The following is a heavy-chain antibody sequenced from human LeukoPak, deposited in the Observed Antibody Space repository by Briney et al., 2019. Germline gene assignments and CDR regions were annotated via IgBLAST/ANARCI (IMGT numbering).Heavy chain of an antibody. D-gene: IGHD6-19*01. Sequence: PGGSLRLSCAASGSTFSRYAMSWVRQAPGKGLEWLSAISESDGSTYYADSVKGRFTISRDNSKNTLYLQMNSLRAEDTAVYYCARAQWLATAGYWGQGTLVTVSS. CDR1: GSTFSRYA. CDR2: ISESDGST. V-gene: IGHV3-23*01. J-gene: IGHJ4*02. CDR3: ARAQWLATAGY.